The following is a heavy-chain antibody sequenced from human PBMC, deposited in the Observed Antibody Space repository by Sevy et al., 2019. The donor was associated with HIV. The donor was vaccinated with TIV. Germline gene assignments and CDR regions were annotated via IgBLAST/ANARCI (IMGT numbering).Heavy chain of an antibody. CDR2: IYYSGTT. CDR3: ARDQTTIPRALDS. D-gene: IGHD2-2*02. Sequence: SETLSLTCKVSGGSISSYYWTWIRQPPGKGLEWLAYIYYSGTTTYNPSLKSRLAISLDTSKNQLSLKLSSVTAADTAIHYCARDQTTIPRALDSWGQGILVTVSS. V-gene: IGHV4-59*01. J-gene: IGHJ4*02. CDR1: GGSISSYY.